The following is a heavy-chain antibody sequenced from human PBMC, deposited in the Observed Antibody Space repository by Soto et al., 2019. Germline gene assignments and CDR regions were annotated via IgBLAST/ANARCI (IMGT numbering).Heavy chain of an antibody. V-gene: IGHV1-46*01. CDR1: GYTFTSYY. D-gene: IGHD5-12*01. CDR2: INPSGGST. CDR3: ARERLVASIDLGYYGMDV. J-gene: IGHJ6*02. Sequence: ASVKVSCKASGYTFTSYYMHWVRQAPGQGLEWMGIINPSGGSTSYAQKFQGRVTMTRDTSTSTVYMELSSLRSEDTAVYYCARERLVASIDLGYYGMDVWGQGTTVTVSS.